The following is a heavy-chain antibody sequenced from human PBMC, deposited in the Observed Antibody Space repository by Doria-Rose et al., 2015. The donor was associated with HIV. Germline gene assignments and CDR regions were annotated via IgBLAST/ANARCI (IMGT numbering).Heavy chain of an antibody. Sequence: VTLKESGPVLVEPTETLTLTCTVSGVSLSSPGMGVSWIRQPPGKALEWLANIFSDDARSYKPSLKSRLTISRGTSKSQVVLTMTDMDPVDTATYYCARIKSSRWYHKYYFDFWGQGTLVIIST. D-gene: IGHD6-13*01. V-gene: IGHV2-26*01. CDR3: ARIKSSRWYHKYYFDF. J-gene: IGHJ4*02. CDR1: GVSLSSPGMG. CDR2: IFSDDAR.